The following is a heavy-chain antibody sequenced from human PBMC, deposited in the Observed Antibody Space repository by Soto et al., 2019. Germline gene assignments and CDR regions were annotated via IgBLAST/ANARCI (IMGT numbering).Heavy chain of an antibody. Sequence: EVQLVESGGGLVQPGGSLRLSCAASGFTFSSYWMHWVRQAPGKGLVWVSRINRDGSSTNYADSVKGRVTISRDTAKNTLYLQMNSLRADDTAVYYCAREIATTGEYYFDYWGQGTLVTVSS. D-gene: IGHD6-13*01. CDR3: AREIATTGEYYFDY. CDR1: GFTFSSYW. J-gene: IGHJ4*02. CDR2: INRDGSST. V-gene: IGHV3-74*01.